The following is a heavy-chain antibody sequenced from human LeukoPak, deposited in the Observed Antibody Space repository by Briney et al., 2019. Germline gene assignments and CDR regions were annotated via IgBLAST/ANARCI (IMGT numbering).Heavy chain of an antibody. D-gene: IGHD2-21*02. V-gene: IGHV3-11*01. Sequence: PGGSLRLSCAASGFTFSDYYMSWIRQAPGKGLEWVSYISSSGSTIYYADSVKGRFTISRDNAKNSLYLQMNSLRAEDTAVYYCARAYCGGACYPQFDYWGQGTLVTVSS. CDR3: ARAYCGGACYPQFDY. J-gene: IGHJ4*02. CDR2: ISSSGSTI. CDR1: GFTFSDYY.